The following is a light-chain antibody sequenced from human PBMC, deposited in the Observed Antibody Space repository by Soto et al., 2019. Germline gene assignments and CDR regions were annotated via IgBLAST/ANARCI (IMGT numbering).Light chain of an antibody. CDR3: QQYANLPLT. CDR1: QSDSRGY. CDR2: GAS. Sequence: TQSPSTLSGSVGERATLSCRASQSDSRGYLAWYQQRPGQAPRLLIHGASSRATGIPDRFTGSGSGTDFTLTITRLEPEGFAVYYCQQYANLPLTFGQGTKVDIK. J-gene: IGKJ1*01. V-gene: IGKV3-20*01.